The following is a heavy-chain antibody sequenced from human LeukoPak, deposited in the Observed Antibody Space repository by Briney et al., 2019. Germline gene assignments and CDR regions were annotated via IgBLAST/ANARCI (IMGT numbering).Heavy chain of an antibody. CDR1: GYTFTSYY. CDR3: ARDMCSGGSCKEFDP. CDR2: INPSGGST. D-gene: IGHD2-15*01. Sequence: ASVKVSCKASGYTFTSYYMHWVRQAPGQGLEWMGIINPSGGSTSYAQKFQGRVTMTRDTSTSTVYMELCSLRSEDTAVYYCARDMCSGGSCKEFDPWGQGTLVTVSS. J-gene: IGHJ5*02. V-gene: IGHV1-46*01.